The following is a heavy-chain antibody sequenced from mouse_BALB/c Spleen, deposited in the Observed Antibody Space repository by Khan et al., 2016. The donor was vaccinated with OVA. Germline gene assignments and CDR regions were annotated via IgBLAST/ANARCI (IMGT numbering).Heavy chain of an antibody. Sequence: EVQLVESGGDLVKPGGSLKLSCAASGFTFSSYVMSWVRQTPEKRLEWVASISSGGSTYYPDSVKGRFTISRDNARNILYLQMSSLRSEDTAMYYCAREAYRDDECYFDYWGQGTTLTVSS. CDR2: ISSGGST. D-gene: IGHD2-14*01. CDR1: GFTFSSYV. CDR3: AREAYRDDECYFDY. J-gene: IGHJ2*01. V-gene: IGHV5-6-5*01.